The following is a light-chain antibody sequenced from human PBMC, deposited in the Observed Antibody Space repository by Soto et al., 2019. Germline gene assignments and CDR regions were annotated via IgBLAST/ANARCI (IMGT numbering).Light chain of an antibody. CDR1: SSDVGGNKY. CDR3: SSYTSTTSSTV. V-gene: IGLV2-14*01. J-gene: IGLJ1*01. CDR2: DVS. Sequence: QCALTQPASVSGSPGQSITISCTGTSSDVGGNKYVSWYQQHPGKAPKLIIYDVSNRASGVSDRFSGSKSGNTASLTISGLQAEDEADYYCSSYTSTTSSTVFGPGTKVTVL.